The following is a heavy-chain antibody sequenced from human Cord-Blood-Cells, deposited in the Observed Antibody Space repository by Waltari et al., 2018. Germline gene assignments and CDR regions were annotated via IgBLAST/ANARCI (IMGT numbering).Heavy chain of an antibody. J-gene: IGHJ4*02. Sequence: YTFTSYYMHWVRQAPGQGLEWMGIINPSGGSTSYAQKFQGRVTMTRDTSTSTVYMELSSLRSEDTAMYYCARGGYYDFWSGYLYYFDYWGQGTLVTVSS. V-gene: IGHV1-46*01. CDR3: ARGGYYDFWSGYLYYFDY. CDR1: YTFTSYY. D-gene: IGHD3-3*01. CDR2: INPSGGST.